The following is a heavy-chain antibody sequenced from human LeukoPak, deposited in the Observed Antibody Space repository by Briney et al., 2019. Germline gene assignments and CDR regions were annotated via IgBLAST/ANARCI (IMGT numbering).Heavy chain of an antibody. J-gene: IGHJ5*02. V-gene: IGHV5-51*01. CDR2: IYPGDSDT. CDR1: GFTFSGST. CDR3: ARRGYGSGIYWFDP. D-gene: IGHD3-10*01. Sequence: GGSLRLSCAASGFTFSGSTMNWVRQMPGKGLEWMGIIYPGDSDTRYSPSFQGQVTISADKSISTAYLQWSSLKASDTAMYYCARRGYGSGIYWFDPWGQGTLVTVSS.